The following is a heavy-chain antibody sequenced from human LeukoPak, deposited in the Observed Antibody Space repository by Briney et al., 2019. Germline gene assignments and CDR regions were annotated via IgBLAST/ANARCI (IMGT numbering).Heavy chain of an antibody. CDR3: ARVCHWDADNTRGDPVDY. CDR2: ITPYSGNT. Sequence: ASVKVSCKSSGYTFTDYGITWVRQAPGQGLEWMGWITPYSGNTNYAQKLQGRGTMTTDTSTSTAYMDLRSLKSDDTAVYYCARVCHWDADNTRGDPVDYWGQGTLVTVSS. V-gene: IGHV1-18*01. CDR1: GYTFTDYG. J-gene: IGHJ4*02. D-gene: IGHD1-1*01.